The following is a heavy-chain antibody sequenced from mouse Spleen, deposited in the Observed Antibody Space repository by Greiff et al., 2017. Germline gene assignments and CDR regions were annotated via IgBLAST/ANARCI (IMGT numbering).Heavy chain of an antibody. V-gene: IGHV5-9-1*02. D-gene: IGHD2-4*01. CDR3: TRDGYDYVDYAMDY. Sequence: DVMLVESGEGLVKPGGSLKLSCAASGFTFSSYAMSWVRQTPEKRLEWVAYISSGGDYIYYADTVKGRFTISRDNARNTLYLQMSSLKSEDTAMYYCTRDGYDYVDYAMDYWGQGTSVTVSS. CDR1: GFTFSSYA. J-gene: IGHJ4*01. CDR2: ISSGGDYI.